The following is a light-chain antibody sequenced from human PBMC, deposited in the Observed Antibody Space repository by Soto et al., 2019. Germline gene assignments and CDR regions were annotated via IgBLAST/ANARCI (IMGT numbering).Light chain of an antibody. J-gene: IGKJ2*02. CDR3: QQFYNFPRT. CDR1: QHINNH. Sequence: DIQMTQSPSSLSASVGDRVTITCQASQHINNHLNWYQQKPGKAPKILIYDASNLETGVPSRFSGSGSGTDFSFTISSLQPDDFATYYCQQFYNFPRTFGQGTKLEIK. V-gene: IGKV1-33*01. CDR2: DAS.